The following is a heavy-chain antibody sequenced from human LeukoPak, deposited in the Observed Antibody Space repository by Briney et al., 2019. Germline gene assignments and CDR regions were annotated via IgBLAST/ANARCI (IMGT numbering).Heavy chain of an antibody. J-gene: IGHJ4*02. Sequence: ASVKVSCRASGYTFTSYYMHWVRQAPGQGLEWMGIINPSGGSTSYAQKFQGRVTMTRDTSTSTVYMELSSLRSEDTAVYYCARDADSSWSVADFDYWGQGTLVTVSS. CDR3: ARDADSSWSVADFDY. CDR1: GYTFTSYY. CDR2: INPSGGST. D-gene: IGHD6-13*01. V-gene: IGHV1-46*01.